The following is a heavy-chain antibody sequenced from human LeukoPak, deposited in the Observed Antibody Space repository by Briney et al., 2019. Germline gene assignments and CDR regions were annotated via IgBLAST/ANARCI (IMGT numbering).Heavy chain of an antibody. CDR1: GYSFTSYW. Sequence: GESLKISCKGSGYSFTSYWIGWVRQMPGKGLEWMGIIYPGDSDTRYSPSFQGQVTISADKSISTAYLQWSSLKASDTAMYYCARVHCSSTSRYRSHFDYWGQGTLVTVSS. D-gene: IGHD2-2*01. CDR2: IYPGDSDT. CDR3: ARVHCSSTSRYRSHFDY. V-gene: IGHV5-51*01. J-gene: IGHJ4*02.